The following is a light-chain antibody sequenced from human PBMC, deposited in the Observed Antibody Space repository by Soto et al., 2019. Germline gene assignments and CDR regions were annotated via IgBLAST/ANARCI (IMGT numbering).Light chain of an antibody. J-gene: IGKJ4*01. CDR3: LQARQTPLT. V-gene: IGKV2-28*01. CDR1: QSLVHTNGYNY. Sequence: DIVMTQSPLSLPVTPGEPASISCRSSQSLVHTNGYNYLDWYLQKPGQSPQLLIYFGSIRASGVPERISSSGSGKVFILKISRVEAEDVVVYCRLQARQTPLTFGGGTKVEIK. CDR2: FGS.